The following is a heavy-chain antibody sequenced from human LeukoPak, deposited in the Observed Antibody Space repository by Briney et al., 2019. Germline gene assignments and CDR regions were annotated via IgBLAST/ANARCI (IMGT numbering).Heavy chain of an antibody. CDR2: TKSKTDGGTT. CDR3: TTDSDYYDSSGYYQGNYFDY. J-gene: IGHJ4*02. Sequence: GGSLRLSCAASGFTFSNAWMSWVRQAPGKGLEWVGRTKSKTDGGTTDYAAPVKGRFTISRDDSKNTLYLQMNSLKTEDTAVYYCTTDSDYYDSSGYYQGNYFDYWGQGTLVTVSS. D-gene: IGHD3-22*01. CDR1: GFTFSNAW. V-gene: IGHV3-15*01.